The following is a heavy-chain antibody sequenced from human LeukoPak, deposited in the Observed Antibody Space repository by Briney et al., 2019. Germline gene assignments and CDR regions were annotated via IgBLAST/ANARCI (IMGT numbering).Heavy chain of an antibody. CDR3: ARDENYYDSSGTPGY. V-gene: IGHV3-11*01. D-gene: IGHD3-22*01. Sequence: KSGGSLRLSCAASGFTFSDYYMSWIRQAPGKGLEWVSYISSSGSTIYYADSVKGRFTISRDNAKNSLYLQMNSLRAEDTAVYYCARDENYYDSSGTPGYWGQGTLVTVCS. J-gene: IGHJ4*02. CDR1: GFTFSDYY. CDR2: ISSSGSTI.